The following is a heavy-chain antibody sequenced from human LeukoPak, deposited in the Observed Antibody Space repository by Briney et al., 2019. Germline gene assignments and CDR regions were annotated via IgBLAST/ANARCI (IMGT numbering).Heavy chain of an antibody. D-gene: IGHD2-15*01. J-gene: IGHJ4*02. CDR2: ISGCGSNT. CDR3: ARDLGYCSGGSCYPRGFDY. Sequence: GGSLRLSCAASGFTFSSYAMPWVRQAPGKGLEWVSAISGCGSNTYYADSVKGRFTISRDNSKNTLYLLINSLRADDTAVYYCARDLGYCSGGSCYPRGFDYWGQGTLVTVSS. CDR1: GFTFSSYA. V-gene: IGHV3-23*01.